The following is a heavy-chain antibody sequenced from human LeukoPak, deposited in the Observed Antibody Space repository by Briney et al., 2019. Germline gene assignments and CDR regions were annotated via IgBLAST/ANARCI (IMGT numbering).Heavy chain of an antibody. CDR2: IIPMFGTA. CDR1: GGTFSSYA. J-gene: IGHJ5*02. Sequence: SVKVSCKASGGTFSSYAISWVRQAPGQGLEWMGGIIPMFGTANYAQKFQGRVTITADESANIAYMELSSLRSEDTAVYYCARGPFPPAATVATNNWFDPWGQGTLVTVSS. V-gene: IGHV1-69*13. CDR3: ARGPFPPAATVATNNWFDP. D-gene: IGHD6-13*01.